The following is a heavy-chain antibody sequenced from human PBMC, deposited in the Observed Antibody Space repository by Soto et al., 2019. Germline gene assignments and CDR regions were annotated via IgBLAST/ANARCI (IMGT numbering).Heavy chain of an antibody. CDR2: IIPIFGTA. CDR1: GGTFSSYA. V-gene: IGHV1-69*13. D-gene: IGHD6-19*01. J-gene: IGHJ6*02. CDR3: ARGTPYSSGWYYYYGMDV. Sequence: GASVKVCCKASGGTFSSYAISWVRQAPGQGLEWMGGIIPIFGTANYAQKFQGRVTITADESTSTAYMELSSLRSEDTAVYYCARGTPYSSGWYYYYGMDVWGQGTTVTV.